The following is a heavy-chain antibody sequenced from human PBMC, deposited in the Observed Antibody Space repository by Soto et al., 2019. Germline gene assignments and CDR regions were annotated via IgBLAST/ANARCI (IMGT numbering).Heavy chain of an antibody. CDR1: GYTFTSYG. V-gene: IGHV1-18*01. CDR2: ISAYNGNT. J-gene: IGHJ4*02. Sequence: ASVKVSCKASGYTFTSYGMGWVRQAPGQGLEWMGWISAYNGNTNYAQKLQGRITMTTDTSTSTAYMDLRSLRSDDSAVYYCARDPGSYALDYWGQGTLVTVS. D-gene: IGHD1-26*01. CDR3: ARDPGSYALDY.